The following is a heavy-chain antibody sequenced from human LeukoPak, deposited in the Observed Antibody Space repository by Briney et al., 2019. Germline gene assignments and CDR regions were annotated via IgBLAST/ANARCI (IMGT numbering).Heavy chain of an antibody. CDR3: ARDMGYCSSTSCYTPSFGFDY. Sequence: PGRSLRLSCAASGFTFSSYGMHWVRQAPGKGLEWVAVIWYDGSNKYYADSVKGRFTISRDNSKNTLYLQMNSLRAEDTAVYYCARDMGYCSSTSCYTPSFGFDYWGQGTLVTVSS. CDR1: GFTFSSYG. D-gene: IGHD2-2*02. J-gene: IGHJ4*02. V-gene: IGHV3-33*01. CDR2: IWYDGSNK.